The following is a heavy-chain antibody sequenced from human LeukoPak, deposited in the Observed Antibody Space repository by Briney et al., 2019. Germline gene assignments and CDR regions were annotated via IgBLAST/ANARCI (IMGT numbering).Heavy chain of an antibody. CDR3: ARGPRFAIRLIVVVTKGHFDY. V-gene: IGHV3-30*04. J-gene: IGHJ4*02. CDR2: ISYDGNNK. D-gene: IGHD3-22*01. Sequence: GGSLRLSCAASGFTFSSYAMHWVRQAPGRGLEWVAAISYDGNNKYYADSVKGRFTISRDNSKNTLYLQMNSLRAEDTAVYYCARGPRFAIRLIVVVTKGHFDYWGQGTLVTVSS. CDR1: GFTFSSYA.